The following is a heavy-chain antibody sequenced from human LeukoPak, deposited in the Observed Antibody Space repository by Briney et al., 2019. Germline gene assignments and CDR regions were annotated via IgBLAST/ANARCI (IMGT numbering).Heavy chain of an antibody. J-gene: IGHJ4*02. CDR3: ARDLIGGWPLDY. CDR1: GFTVSSNY. D-gene: IGHD6-19*01. CDR2: IHSGGTI. Sequence: GGSLRLSCAASGFTVSSNYMSWVRQAPGKGLEWVSVIHSGGTIYYADSVKGRFTISRDNSKDTLYLQMNSLRADDTAVYYCARDLIGGWPLDYWGQGTLVTVSS. V-gene: IGHV3-66*01.